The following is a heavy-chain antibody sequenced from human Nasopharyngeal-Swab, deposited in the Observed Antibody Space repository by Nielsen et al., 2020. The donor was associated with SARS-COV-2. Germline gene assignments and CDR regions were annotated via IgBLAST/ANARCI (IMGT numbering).Heavy chain of an antibody. CDR1: GYTFTGYY. Sequence: ASVKVSCKATGYTFTGYYMHWVRQAPGQGLECMGRINPNSGGTNYAQKFQGRVTMTRDTSISTAYMELSRLRSDDTAVYYCARGPYDFCSDLTGPDYLVQGTLVTVSS. V-gene: IGHV1-2*06. J-gene: IGHJ4*02. CDR3: ARGPYDFCSDLTGPDY. D-gene: IGHD3-3*01. CDR2: INPNSGGT.